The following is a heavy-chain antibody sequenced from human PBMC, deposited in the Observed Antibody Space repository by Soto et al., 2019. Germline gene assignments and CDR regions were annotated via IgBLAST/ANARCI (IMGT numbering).Heavy chain of an antibody. Sequence: GGSLRLSCAASGFTVSSNYMSWVRQAPGKGLEWVSVIYSGGSTYYADSAKGRFTISRDNSKNTLYLQMNSLRAEDTAVYYCAKDSWYSSGWYHGMDVWGQGTTVTVSS. D-gene: IGHD6-19*01. V-gene: IGHV3-53*01. J-gene: IGHJ6*02. CDR3: AKDSWYSSGWYHGMDV. CDR1: GFTVSSNY. CDR2: IYSGGST.